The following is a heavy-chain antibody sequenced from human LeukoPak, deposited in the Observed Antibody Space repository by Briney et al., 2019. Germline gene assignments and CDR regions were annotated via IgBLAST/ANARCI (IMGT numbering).Heavy chain of an antibody. CDR1: VFTFSSYW. J-gene: IGHJ6*03. V-gene: IGHV3-74*01. CDR2: INSDGSST. Sequence: GGSLRLSCAASVFTFSSYWMHWVRQAPGKGLVWVSRINSDGSSTSYADSVKGRFTISRDNAKNTLYLQMNSLRAEDTAVYYCARVRVGSSWYGDYYYMDVWGKGTTVTVSS. CDR3: ARVRVGSSWYGDYYYMDV. D-gene: IGHD6-13*01.